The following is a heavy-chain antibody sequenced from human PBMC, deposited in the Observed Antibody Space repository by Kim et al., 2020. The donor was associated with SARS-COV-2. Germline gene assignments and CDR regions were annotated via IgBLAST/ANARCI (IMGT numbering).Heavy chain of an antibody. CDR1: GYTFTSYG. V-gene: IGHV1-18*01. D-gene: IGHD3-22*01. Sequence: ASVKVSCKASGYTFTSYGISWVRQAPGQGLEWMGWISAYNGNTNYAQKLQGRVTMTTDTSTSTAYMELRSLRFDDTAVYYCARDPYYYDSSGYYYGPLDYWGQGTLVTVSS. J-gene: IGHJ4*02. CDR3: ARDPYYYDSSGYYYGPLDY. CDR2: ISAYNGNT.